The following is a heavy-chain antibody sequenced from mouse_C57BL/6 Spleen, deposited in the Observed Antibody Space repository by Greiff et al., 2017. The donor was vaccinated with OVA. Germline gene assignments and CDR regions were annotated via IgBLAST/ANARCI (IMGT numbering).Heavy chain of an antibody. V-gene: IGHV1-66*01. Sequence: VKVVESGPELVKPGASVKISCKASGYSFTSYYIHWVKQRPGQGLEWIGWIYPGSGNTKYNEKFKGKATLTADTSSSTAYMQLSSLTSEDSAVYYGARKGGSGMDDWGQGTSVTVSS. J-gene: IGHJ4*01. D-gene: IGHD3-2*02. CDR1: GYSFTSYY. CDR3: ARKGGSGMDD. CDR2: IYPGSGNT.